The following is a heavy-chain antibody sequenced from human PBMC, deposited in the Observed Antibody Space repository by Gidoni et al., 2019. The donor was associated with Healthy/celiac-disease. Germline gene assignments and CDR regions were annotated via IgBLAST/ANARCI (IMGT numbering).Heavy chain of an antibody. CDR3: ARSPLHWEQQLVLWFDP. D-gene: IGHD6-13*01. J-gene: IGHJ5*02. CDR1: VGTFISYA. CDR2: IIPIFGTA. V-gene: IGHV1-69*06. Sequence: QVQLVQSGAEVNQPGSSLNVSCKASVGTFISYAISWVRQAPGQGLEWMGGIIPIFGTANYAQKFQGRVTITADKSTSTAYMELSSLRSEDTAVYYCARSPLHWEQQLVLWFDPWGQGTLVTVSS.